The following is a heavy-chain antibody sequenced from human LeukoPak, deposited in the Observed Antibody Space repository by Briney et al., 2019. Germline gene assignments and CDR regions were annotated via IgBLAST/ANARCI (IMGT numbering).Heavy chain of an antibody. CDR3: ATEGSYYDILTGYYDY. D-gene: IGHD3-9*01. CDR2: ISYDGSNK. Sequence: PGRSLRLSCAASGFTFSSYGMHWVRQAPGKGLEWVAVISYDGSNKYYADSVKGRFTISRDNSKNTLYLQMNSLRAEDTAVYYCATEGSYYDILTGYYDYWGQGTLVTVSS. CDR1: GFTFSSYG. V-gene: IGHV3-30*03. J-gene: IGHJ4*02.